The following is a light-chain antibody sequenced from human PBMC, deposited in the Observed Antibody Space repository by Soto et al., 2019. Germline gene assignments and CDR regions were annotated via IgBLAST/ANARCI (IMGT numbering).Light chain of an antibody. CDR1: QSISTY. V-gene: IGKV1-39*01. CDR3: QQSYSIPWT. Sequence: DIQMTQSPSSLSASVGDRVTITCRTSQSISTYLNWYQHKPGKAPKLLIYAASSLQSGAPSRFSGSGSGTDFTLIISSLQPDDFATYYCQQSYSIPWTFGLGTKVELK. CDR2: AAS. J-gene: IGKJ1*01.